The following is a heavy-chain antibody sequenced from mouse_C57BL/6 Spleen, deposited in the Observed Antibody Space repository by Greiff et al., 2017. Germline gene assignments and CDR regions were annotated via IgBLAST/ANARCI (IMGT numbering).Heavy chain of an antibody. V-gene: IGHV2-2*01. J-gene: IGHJ3*01. D-gene: IGHD1-1*01. CDR3: ARNYAITTEFAY. CDR1: GFSLTSSG. CDR2: IWSGGST. Sequence: QVQLQQSGPGLVQPSQSLSITCTVSGFSLTSSGVHWVRQSPGKGLEWLGVIWSGGSTDYNAAFISRLSISKDNSKSQVFFKMNSLQADDTAIYYCARNYAITTEFAYWGQGTLVTVSA.